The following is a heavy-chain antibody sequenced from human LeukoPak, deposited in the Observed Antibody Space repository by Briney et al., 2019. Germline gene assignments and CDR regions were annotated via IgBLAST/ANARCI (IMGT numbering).Heavy chain of an antibody. CDR3: ARVPQVGATDY. CDR2: IRYDGGNK. CDR1: GFTFSSYG. V-gene: IGHV3-30*02. Sequence: PGGSLRLSCAASGFTFSSYGMHWVRQAPGKGLEWVAFIRYDGGNKYYADSVKGRFTISRDNSKNTLYLQMNSLRAEDTAVYYCARVPQVGATDYWGQGTLVTVSS. J-gene: IGHJ4*02. D-gene: IGHD1-26*01.